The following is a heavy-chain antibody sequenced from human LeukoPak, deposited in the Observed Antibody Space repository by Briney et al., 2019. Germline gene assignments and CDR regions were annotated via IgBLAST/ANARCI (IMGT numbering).Heavy chain of an antibody. D-gene: IGHD3-10*01. V-gene: IGHV4-38-2*01. Sequence: SETLSLTCAVSGYSISSGYYWGWIRQPPGKGLEWVGSIYHSGSTYYNPSLKSRVTISVDTSKNQFSLKLSSVTAADTAVYYCAGSMVWGVIKLDYWGQGTLVTVSS. CDR2: IYHSGST. J-gene: IGHJ4*02. CDR3: AGSMVWGVIKLDY. CDR1: GYSISSGYY.